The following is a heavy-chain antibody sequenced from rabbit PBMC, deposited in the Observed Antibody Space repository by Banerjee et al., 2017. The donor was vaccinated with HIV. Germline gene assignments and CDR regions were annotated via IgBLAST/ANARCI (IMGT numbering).Heavy chain of an antibody. D-gene: IGHD1-1*01. CDR2: IAGSNSGFT. V-gene: IGHV1S45*01. J-gene: IGHJ6*01. CDR1: GFSFSDGDV. CDR3: ARDTSSSFSSYGMDL. Sequence: QEQLEESGGGLVKPEGSLTLTCKASGFSFSDGDVMCWVRQAPGKGLEWIACIAGSNSGFTYSATWAKGRFTCSKTSSTTVTLQMTSLTVADTATYFCARDTSSSFSSYGMDLWGPGTLVTVS.